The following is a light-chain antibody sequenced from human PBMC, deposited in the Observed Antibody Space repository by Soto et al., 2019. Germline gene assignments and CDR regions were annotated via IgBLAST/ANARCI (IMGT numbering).Light chain of an antibody. CDR2: DAS. V-gene: IGKV3-15*01. CDR1: QTIDKT. Sequence: EIVMTQSPATLSLSPGASATLSCRASQTIDKTLAWYQRKPGQAPRLLIYDASTRATGVPARFSGSGYGTDFTLNISSLQPEDGATYDGQQSYSPLWTFGQGTKVDIK. CDR3: QQSYSPLWT. J-gene: IGKJ1*01.